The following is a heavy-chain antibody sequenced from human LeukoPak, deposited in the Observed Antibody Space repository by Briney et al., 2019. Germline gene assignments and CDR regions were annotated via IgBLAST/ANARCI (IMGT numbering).Heavy chain of an antibody. D-gene: IGHD3-3*01. V-gene: IGHV3-21*01. CDR3: ARDYYDFWSGYHGSFDY. J-gene: IGHJ4*02. CDR2: ISSSSSYI. CDR1: GFTFSSYS. Sequence: GGSLRLSCAASGFTFSSYSMNWVRQAPGKGLEWVSSISSSSSYIYYADSVKGRFTISRDNAKDSLYLQMNSLRAEDTAVYYCARDYYDFWSGYHGSFDYWGQGTLVTVSS.